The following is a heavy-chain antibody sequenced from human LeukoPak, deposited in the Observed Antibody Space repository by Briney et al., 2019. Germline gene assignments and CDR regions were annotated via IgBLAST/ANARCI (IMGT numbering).Heavy chain of an antibody. CDR3: ARGYCSGGSRNCDYFDY. Sequence: GGSLRLPCAASGFTFSSYSMNWVRQAPGKGLEWVSSISSSSSYIYYADSVKGRFTISRDNAKNSLCLQMNSLRAEDTAVYYCARGYCSGGSRNCDYFDYWGQGTLVTVSS. CDR1: GFTFSSYS. J-gene: IGHJ4*02. CDR2: ISSSSSYI. V-gene: IGHV3-21*01. D-gene: IGHD2-15*01.